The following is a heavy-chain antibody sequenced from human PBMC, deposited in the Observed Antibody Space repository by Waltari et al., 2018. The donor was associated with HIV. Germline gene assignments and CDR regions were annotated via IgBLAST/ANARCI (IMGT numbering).Heavy chain of an antibody. CDR1: GGSIRRGDYY. Sequence: QVQLQESGPGLVKPSQTLSLTCTVSGGSIRRGDYYWSWIRQPPGKALEGIGYYACCGGTYYYPSLNSRVSISIDTSDNQLFLNLSSVTAADTAVYFCARWIYAHVWGSHRHLDYWGQGTLVTVSS. D-gene: IGHD3-16*02. V-gene: IGHV4-30-4*01. J-gene: IGHJ4*02. CDR3: ARWIYAHVWGSHRHLDY. CDR2: YACCGGT.